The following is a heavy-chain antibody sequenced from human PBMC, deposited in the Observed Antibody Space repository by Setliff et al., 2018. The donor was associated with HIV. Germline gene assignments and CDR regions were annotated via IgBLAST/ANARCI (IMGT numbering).Heavy chain of an antibody. D-gene: IGHD5-12*01. CDR2: INPKSGIT. Sequence: ASVKVSCKASGYTFTGHYMHWVRQAPGQGLEWMGWINPKSGITNYAQRFQGRVTMTSDTSINTSFVELIGLRSDDTAVYFCARDDIVATISFNYWGQGTLVTVSS. J-gene: IGHJ4*02. CDR3: ARDDIVATISFNY. V-gene: IGHV1-2*02. CDR1: GYTFTGHY.